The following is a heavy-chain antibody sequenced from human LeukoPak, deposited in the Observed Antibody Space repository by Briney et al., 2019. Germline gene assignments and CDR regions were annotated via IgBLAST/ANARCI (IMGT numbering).Heavy chain of an antibody. D-gene: IGHD2-2*01. J-gene: IGHJ4*02. CDR2: ISGIGGRT. CDR1: GFTFTSSA. V-gene: IGHV3-23*01. Sequence: PGGSLRLSCAAPGFTFTSSAMSWVRQAPGKGLEWVSAISGIGGRTYYAHSVKGRFTISRYNSKNTLYLQMNSLRAEDTAVYYYAKDNYVVQAATSAPDYWGQGTLVTVSS. CDR3: AKDNYVVQAATSAPDY.